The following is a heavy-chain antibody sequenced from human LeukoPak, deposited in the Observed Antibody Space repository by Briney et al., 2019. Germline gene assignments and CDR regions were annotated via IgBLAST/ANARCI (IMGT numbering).Heavy chain of an antibody. CDR2: MNPNSCNT. D-gene: IGHD6-19*01. V-gene: IGHV1-8*01. CDR3: ARGPGYSSGWSTGMPKGWFDP. Sequence: ASVKVSCKTSGYTFTSYDINWVRQATGQGLEWMGWMNPNSCNTGYAQKFQGRVTMTRNTSINTAYMELSSLRSEDTAVYYCARGPGYSSGWSTGMPKGWFDPWGQGTLVTVSS. J-gene: IGHJ5*02. CDR1: GYTFTSYD.